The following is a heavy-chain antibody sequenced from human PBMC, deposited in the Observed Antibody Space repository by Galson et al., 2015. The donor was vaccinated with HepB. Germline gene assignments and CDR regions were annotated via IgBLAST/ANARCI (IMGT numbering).Heavy chain of an antibody. CDR1: GFTFGSFS. CDR2: ISSSSSHM. D-gene: IGHD1-26*01. Sequence: SLRLSCAASGFTFGSFSMNWVRQAPGKGLEWVSSISSSSSHMLYADSVKGRFTISRDNAKKSLSLQMNSLGAEDTALYYCARVSASSGNYPYDYWGQGTLVTVSS. CDR3: ARVSASSGNYPYDY. J-gene: IGHJ4*02. V-gene: IGHV3-21*01.